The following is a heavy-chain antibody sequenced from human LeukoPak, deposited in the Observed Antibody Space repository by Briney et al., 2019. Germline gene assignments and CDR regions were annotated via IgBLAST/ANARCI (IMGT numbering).Heavy chain of an antibody. CDR1: GYTFTGYY. CDR3: ARGDELRYFDPLAFDI. D-gene: IGHD3-9*01. Sequence: ASVKVSCKASGYTFTGYYMHWVRQAPGQGLEWMGWINPNSGGTNYAQKFQGRVTMTRDTSISTAYMELSRLRSDDTAVYYCARGDELRYFDPLAFDIWGQGTMVTVSS. J-gene: IGHJ3*02. CDR2: INPNSGGT. V-gene: IGHV1-2*02.